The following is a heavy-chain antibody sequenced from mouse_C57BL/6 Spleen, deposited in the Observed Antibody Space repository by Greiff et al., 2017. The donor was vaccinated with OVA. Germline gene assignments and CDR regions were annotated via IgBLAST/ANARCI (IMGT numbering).Heavy chain of an antibody. CDR2: IDPSDSET. J-gene: IGHJ2*01. CDR3: ARGGYGSSSYFDY. D-gene: IGHD1-1*01. Sequence: VQLQQPGAELVRPGSSVKLSCKASGYTFTSYWMHWVKQRPIQGLEWIGNIDPSDSETHYNQKFKDKATLTVDKSSSTAYMQLSSLTSEDSAVYYCARGGYGSSSYFDYWGQGTTLTVSS. CDR1: GYTFTSYW. V-gene: IGHV1-52*01.